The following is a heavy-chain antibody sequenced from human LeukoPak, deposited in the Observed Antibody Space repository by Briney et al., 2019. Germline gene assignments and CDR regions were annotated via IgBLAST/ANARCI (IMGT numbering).Heavy chain of an antibody. Sequence: EGSLRLSCAASGFTFSSYAMHWVRQAPGKGLEYFSAISSNGGSTYYANSVKGRFTISRHYSKNTLYLQMGSLRAEDMAVYYCARVADGSYPFDAFDIWGQGRMVTVSS. J-gene: IGHJ3*02. D-gene: IGHD1-26*01. CDR1: GFTFSSYA. CDR3: ARVADGSYPFDAFDI. CDR2: ISSNGGST. V-gene: IGHV3-64*01.